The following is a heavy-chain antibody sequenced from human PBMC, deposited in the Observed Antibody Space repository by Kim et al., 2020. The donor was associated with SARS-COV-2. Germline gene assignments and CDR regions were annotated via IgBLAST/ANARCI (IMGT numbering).Heavy chain of an antibody. D-gene: IGHD6-19*01. V-gene: IGHV3-23*01. Sequence: GGSLRLSCAASGFTFSSYAMSWVRQAPGKGLEWVSAISGSGGSTYYADSVKGRSTISRDNSKNTLYLQMNSLKAEDTAVYYCAKDHAVAGYFDYWGQGTLVTVSS. J-gene: IGHJ4*02. CDR3: AKDHAVAGYFDY. CDR2: ISGSGGST. CDR1: GFTFSSYA.